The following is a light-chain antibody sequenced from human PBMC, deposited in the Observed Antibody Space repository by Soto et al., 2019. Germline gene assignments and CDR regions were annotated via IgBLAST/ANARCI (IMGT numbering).Light chain of an antibody. V-gene: IGLV2-11*01. CDR1: TGDVGAYNF. CDR3: CSYAGSFTWV. J-gene: IGLJ3*02. CDR2: DAS. Sequence: QSALTQPRSVSGSPGQSVTISCTGTTGDVGAYNFVSWYQLHPGKAPKLMIYDASKRPSGVPDRFSASKSGNTASLTISGLQAEDEADYYCCSYAGSFTWVFSGGTKVTVL.